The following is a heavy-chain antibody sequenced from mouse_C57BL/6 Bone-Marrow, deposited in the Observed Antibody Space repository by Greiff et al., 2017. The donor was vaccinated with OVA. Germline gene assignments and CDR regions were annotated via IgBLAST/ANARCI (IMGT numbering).Heavy chain of an antibody. CDR3: AKKGDGPSYWYFDV. CDR1: GFSLTSYG. D-gene: IGHD1-1*01. Sequence: VQLQQSGPGLVQPSQSLSITCTVSGFSLTSYGVHWVRQSPGKGLEWLGVIWRGGSTDYNAAFMSRLSITKENSKSQVFFKMNSLQADDTAIYYCAKKGDGPSYWYFDVWGTGTTVTVSS. V-gene: IGHV2-5*01. J-gene: IGHJ1*03. CDR2: IWRGGST.